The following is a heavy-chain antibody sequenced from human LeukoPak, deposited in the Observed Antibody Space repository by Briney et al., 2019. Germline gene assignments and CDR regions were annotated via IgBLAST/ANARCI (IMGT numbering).Heavy chain of an antibody. J-gene: IGHJ4*02. CDR2: IDISGGST. D-gene: IGHD1-1*01. Sequence: GGSLRLSCAASGFTFSSHAMCWVRQAPGKGLEWVSSIDISGGSTYYADSVQGRFTISRDNSKNTLYLEMNSLRADDTALYYCANEVRPNDYWGQGTLVTVSS. CDR3: ANEVRPNDY. CDR1: GFTFSSHA. V-gene: IGHV3-23*01.